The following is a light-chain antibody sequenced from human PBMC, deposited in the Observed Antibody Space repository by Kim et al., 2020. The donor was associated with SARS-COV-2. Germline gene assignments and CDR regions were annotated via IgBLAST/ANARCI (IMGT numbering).Light chain of an antibody. J-gene: IGLJ1*01. Sequence: GRSITISCSGTSSDVGAYNYVSWYQQYPDKVPKLIIFDVNNRPSGISNRFSGSKSGNTASLTISGLQADDAADYYCSSYTNRRTYVFGTGTKVTVL. CDR2: DVN. V-gene: IGLV2-14*03. CDR3: SSYTNRRTYV. CDR1: SSDVGAYNY.